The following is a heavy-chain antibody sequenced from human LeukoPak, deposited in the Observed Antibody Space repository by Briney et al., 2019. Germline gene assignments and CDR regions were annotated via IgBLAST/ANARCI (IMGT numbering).Heavy chain of an antibody. CDR2: IYYSGST. V-gene: IGHV4-39*01. J-gene: IGHJ4*02. CDR1: GGSISSSSYY. CDR3: ARLPTYSSGWHGFDY. Sequence: SETLSLTCTVSGGSISSSSYYWGWIRQPPRKGLEWIGSIYYSGSTYYNPSLKSRVTISVDTSKNQFSLKLSSVTAADTAVYYCARLPTYSSGWHGFDYWGQGTLVTVSS. D-gene: IGHD6-19*01.